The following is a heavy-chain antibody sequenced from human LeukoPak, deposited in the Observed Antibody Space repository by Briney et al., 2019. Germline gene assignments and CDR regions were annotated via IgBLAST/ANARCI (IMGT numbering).Heavy chain of an antibody. V-gene: IGHV4-34*01. CDR1: GGSFSGYY. CDR3: ARYCSSTSCYAFDY. D-gene: IGHD2-2*01. J-gene: IGHJ4*02. Sequence: SETLSLTCAVYGGSFSGYYWSWIRQPPGKGLEWIGEINHSGSTNYNPSLKSRVTISVDTSKNQFSPKLSSVTAADTAVYYCARYCSSTSCYAFDYWGQGTLVTVSS. CDR2: INHSGST.